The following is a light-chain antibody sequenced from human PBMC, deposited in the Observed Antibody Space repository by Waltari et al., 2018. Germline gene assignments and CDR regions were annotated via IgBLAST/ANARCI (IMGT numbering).Light chain of an antibody. J-gene: IGKJ2*01. CDR2: WAS. V-gene: IGKV4-1*01. CDR3: QQYYSTPPYT. Sequence: DFVMTQSPDSLAVSLGERATINCKSSQRVLYNSNNKNYLAWYQQKPGQPPKLLIYWASTRASGVPDRFSGSGSGTDFPLTITSLQAEDVAVYYCQQYYSTPPYTFGQGTKLEIK. CDR1: QRVLYNSNNKNY.